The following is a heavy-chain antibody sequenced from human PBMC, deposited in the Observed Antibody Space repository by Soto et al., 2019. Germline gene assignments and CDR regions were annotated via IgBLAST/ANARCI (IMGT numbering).Heavy chain of an antibody. Sequence: ASGKVPCKGFGYTFPSYHIALVRQAPGKGREWRGISMPRGGSTSDAQKVQGRVTMTRDTSTSTVYMELSRLRSEDTAVYYCARVLSHYVLLYYFDYWGQGILVTVSS. D-gene: IGHD2-15*01. CDR1: GYTFPSYH. CDR3: ARVLSHYVLLYYFDY. CDR2: SMPRGGST. V-gene: IGHV1-46*01. J-gene: IGHJ4*02.